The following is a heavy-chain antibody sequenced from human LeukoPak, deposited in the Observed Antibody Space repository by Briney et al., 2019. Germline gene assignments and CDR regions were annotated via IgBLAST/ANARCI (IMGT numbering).Heavy chain of an antibody. V-gene: IGHV3-9*01. Sequence: PGGSLRLSCAASGFTFDDYAMHWVRQAPGKGLEWVSGISWNSGSIGYADSVKGRFTISRDNAKNSLYLQMNSLRAEDTAVYYCARAGRVAAAGTGVYWGQGTLVTVSS. CDR3: ARAGRVAAAGTGVY. CDR2: ISWNSGSI. J-gene: IGHJ4*02. CDR1: GFTFDDYA. D-gene: IGHD6-13*01.